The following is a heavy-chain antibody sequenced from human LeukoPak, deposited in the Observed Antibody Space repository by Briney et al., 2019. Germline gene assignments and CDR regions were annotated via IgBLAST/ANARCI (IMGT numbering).Heavy chain of an antibody. CDR2: INHSGST. CDR3: ARGLLWAVAGT. J-gene: IGHJ4*02. D-gene: IGHD6-19*01. Sequence: SETLSLTCAVYGGSFSGYYWSWIRQPPGKELEWIGEINHSGSTNYNPSLKSRVTISVDTSKNQFSLKLSSVTAADTAVYYCARGLLWAVAGTWGQGTLVTVSS. V-gene: IGHV4-34*01. CDR1: GGSFSGYY.